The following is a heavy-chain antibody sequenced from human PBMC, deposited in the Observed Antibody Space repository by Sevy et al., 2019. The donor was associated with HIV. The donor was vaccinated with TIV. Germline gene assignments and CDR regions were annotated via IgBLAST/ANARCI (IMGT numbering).Heavy chain of an antibody. D-gene: IGHD4-17*01. CDR1: GFTFSDYY. CDR3: ARDHVKDGDLGDYYYFAMDV. J-gene: IGHJ6*02. CDR2: ISGSDNTI. Sequence: GGSLRLSCVASGFTFSDYYMSWIRQAPGKGLEWVSYISGSDNTIYYADSVKGRFTISRDNAKNSLYLQMNTLRAEDTAVYYCARDHVKDGDLGDYYYFAMDVWGPGTTVTVSS. V-gene: IGHV3-11*01.